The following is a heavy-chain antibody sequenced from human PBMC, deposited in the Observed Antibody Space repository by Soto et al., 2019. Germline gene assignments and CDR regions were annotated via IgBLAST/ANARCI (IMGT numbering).Heavy chain of an antibody. D-gene: IGHD3-22*01. Sequence: ASVKVSCKASGGTFSSYATSWVRQAPGQGLEWMGWINPNSGGTNYAQKFQGWVTMTRDTSISTAYMELSRLRSDDTAVYYCARAFYYDSSGCLDYWGQGTLVTVS. CDR2: INPNSGGT. V-gene: IGHV1-2*04. J-gene: IGHJ4*02. CDR1: GGTFSSYA. CDR3: ARAFYYDSSGCLDY.